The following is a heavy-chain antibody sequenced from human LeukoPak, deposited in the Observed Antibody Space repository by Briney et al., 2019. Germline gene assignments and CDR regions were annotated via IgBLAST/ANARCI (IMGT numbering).Heavy chain of an antibody. D-gene: IGHD6-19*01. V-gene: IGHV5-51*01. CDR1: GYTFTNYW. Sequence: SGGSLTLSCTPTGYTFTNYWNAWVPQMPGRGREWLGMMYPGDSDIRYSSSFAGHITLSVHRATNTTHLHWNSLKASDNGIYFFARRRYSSGPADYWGEGTQVIASS. CDR3: ARRRYSSGPADY. CDR2: MYPGDSDI. J-gene: IGHJ4*02.